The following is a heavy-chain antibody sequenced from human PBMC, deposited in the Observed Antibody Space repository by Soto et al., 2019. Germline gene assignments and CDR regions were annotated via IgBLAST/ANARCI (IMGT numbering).Heavy chain of an antibody. CDR2: ISASGATT. CDR3: AKDAGGGPYSTAWYEFDY. J-gene: IGHJ4*02. V-gene: IGHV3-23*01. Sequence: GGSLRLSCAASGFSFSTYALTWVRQVPGKGLEWVSGISASGATTYYADSVKGRFTISRDNSKNTLYLQMNSLRAEDTGLYYCAKDAGGGPYSTAWYEFDYWGQGTQVTVSS. CDR1: GFSFSTYA. D-gene: IGHD2-2*01.